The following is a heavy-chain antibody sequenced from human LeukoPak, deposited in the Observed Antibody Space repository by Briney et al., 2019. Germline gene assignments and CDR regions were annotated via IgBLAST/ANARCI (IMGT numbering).Heavy chain of an antibody. V-gene: IGHV3-23*01. Sequence: GRSLRLSCAASGFTFSSYAMNWVRQAPGKGLEWVSVISGSAGTTYYADSVKGRFTISRDNSKNTLYLQMNSLRAEDTAVYYCAKDRVPFYYGMDVWGQGTTVTVSS. CDR1: GFTFSSYA. CDR2: ISGSAGTT. J-gene: IGHJ6*02. CDR3: AKDRVPFYYGMDV. D-gene: IGHD1-1*01.